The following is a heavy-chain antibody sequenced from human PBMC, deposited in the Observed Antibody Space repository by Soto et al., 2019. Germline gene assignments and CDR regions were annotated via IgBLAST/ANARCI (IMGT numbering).Heavy chain of an antibody. Sequence: QVQLVESGGGVVQPGRSLRLSCAASGFTFSSYAMHWVRQAPGKGLEWVAVISYDGSNKYYADSVKGRFTISRDNSKNTLYLQMNSLRAEDTAVYYCARDQVAAMPPYNWFDPWGQGTLVTVSS. V-gene: IGHV3-30-3*01. J-gene: IGHJ5*02. CDR1: GFTFSSYA. CDR3: ARDQVAAMPPYNWFDP. D-gene: IGHD2-2*01. CDR2: ISYDGSNK.